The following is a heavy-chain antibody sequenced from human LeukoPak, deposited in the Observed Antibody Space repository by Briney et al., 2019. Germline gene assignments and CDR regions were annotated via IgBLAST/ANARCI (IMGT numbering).Heavy chain of an antibody. J-gene: IGHJ3*02. CDR2: VTSSGTT. CDR1: GGSISRDGHY. V-gene: IGHV4-31*03. CDR3: AREKVRDAFDI. Sequence: SQTLSLTRTVSGGSISRDGHYWSWTRQYPGKGLESIVSVTSSGTTTYSPSITSRVTTSIETSQNQFSLNLRSVTAADRAVYDCAREKVRDAFDIWGQGTMVTVSS.